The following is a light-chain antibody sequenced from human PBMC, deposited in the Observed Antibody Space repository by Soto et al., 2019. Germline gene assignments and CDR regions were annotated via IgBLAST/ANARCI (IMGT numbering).Light chain of an antibody. CDR1: SSNIGAGYD. J-gene: IGLJ2*01. Sequence: QLVLTQPPSVSGAPGQRVTISCTGSSSNIGAGYDVHWYQHLPGTAPKLLIYGNSNRPSGVPDRFSGSKSGTSASLAITGLQAEDEADYYCQSYDSNLSTYVVFGGGTKLTVL. V-gene: IGLV1-40*01. CDR3: QSYDSNLSTYVV. CDR2: GNS.